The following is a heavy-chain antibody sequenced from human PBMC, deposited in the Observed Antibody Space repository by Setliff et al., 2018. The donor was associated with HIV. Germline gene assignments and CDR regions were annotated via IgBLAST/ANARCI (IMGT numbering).Heavy chain of an antibody. Sequence: SETLSLTCTVSGGSISSYYWSWIRQPPGRGLEWIGYIYYSRGTNYNHSLRTRVIISVDTSNQFSLKLSAVTAADAAVYYCARSPSYRSSWEYYFDNWGQGILVTVSS. CDR3: ARSPSYRSSWEYYFDN. J-gene: IGHJ4*02. CDR2: IYYSRGT. CDR1: GGSISSYY. V-gene: IGHV4-59*08. D-gene: IGHD6-13*01.